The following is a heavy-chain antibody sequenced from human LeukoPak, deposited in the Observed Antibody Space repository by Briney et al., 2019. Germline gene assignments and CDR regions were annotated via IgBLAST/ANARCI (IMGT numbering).Heavy chain of an antibody. CDR1: GFTFSNAW. CDR3: TQGLGLTTVTTGYYYYYMDV. Sequence: GGSLRLSCAASGFTFSNAWMSWVRQAPGKGLEWVGRIKSKTDGGTTDYAAPVKGRFTISRDDSKNTLYLQMNSLKTEDTAVYYCTQGLGLTTVTTGYYYYYMDVWGKGTTVTVSS. CDR2: IKSKTDGGTT. D-gene: IGHD4-17*01. V-gene: IGHV3-15*01. J-gene: IGHJ6*03.